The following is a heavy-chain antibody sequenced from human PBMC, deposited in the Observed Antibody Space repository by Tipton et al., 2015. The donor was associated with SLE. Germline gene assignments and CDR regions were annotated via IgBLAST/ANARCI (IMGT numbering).Heavy chain of an antibody. CDR3: ARRNSNRGRDTYYYYYYMDV. CDR2: IYYSGST. D-gene: IGHD4-23*01. Sequence: TLSLTCTVSGGSINSGSYYWGWIRQPQPPGKGLEWIGYIYYSGSTNYNPSLKSRVTISVDTSKNQFSLKLSSVTAADTAVYYCARRNSNRGRDTYYYYYYMDVWGKGTTVTVSS. CDR1: GGSINSGSYY. J-gene: IGHJ6*03. V-gene: IGHV4-61*01.